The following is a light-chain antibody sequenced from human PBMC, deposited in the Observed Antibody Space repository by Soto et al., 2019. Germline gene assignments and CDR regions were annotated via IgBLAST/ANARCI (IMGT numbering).Light chain of an antibody. Sequence: QSALTQPASVSGSPGQSITISCTGTSSDIGAYNYVSWYQQYPGKAPKLTIYGVTNRPSGVSNRFSGSKTGNTASLTISGLQAEDEADYYCFSHRSGDSHVFGTGTKVIVL. CDR1: SSDIGAYNY. J-gene: IGLJ1*01. V-gene: IGLV2-14*01. CDR2: GVT. CDR3: FSHRSGDSHV.